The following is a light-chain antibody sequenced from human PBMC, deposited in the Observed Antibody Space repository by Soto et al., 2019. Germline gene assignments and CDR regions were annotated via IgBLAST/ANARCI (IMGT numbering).Light chain of an antibody. CDR2: EVT. V-gene: IGLV2-8*01. CDR3: SSYAGSNSFA. J-gene: IGLJ1*01. Sequence: QSALTQPRSVSGSPGQSVTISCTGTSTDVGAYNYVSWYQQRPGKAPKLMIFEVTKRPSGVPDRFSGSKSGNTASLTVSGVQADDEADYYCSSYAGSNSFAFGTGTKV. CDR1: STDVGAYNY.